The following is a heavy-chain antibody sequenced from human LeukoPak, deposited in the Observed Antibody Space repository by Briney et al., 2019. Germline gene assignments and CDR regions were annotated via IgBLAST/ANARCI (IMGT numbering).Heavy chain of an antibody. D-gene: IGHD1-26*01. CDR2: IYYSGST. Sequence: PSETLSLTCIVSGGSISSSSYYWGWIRQPPGKGLEWIGSIYYSGSTYYNPSLKSRVTISVDTSKNQFSLKLSSVTAADTAVYYCARPSPRWEQRLDAFDIWGQGTMVTVSS. CDR1: GGSISSSSYY. J-gene: IGHJ3*02. CDR3: ARPSPRWEQRLDAFDI. V-gene: IGHV4-39*07.